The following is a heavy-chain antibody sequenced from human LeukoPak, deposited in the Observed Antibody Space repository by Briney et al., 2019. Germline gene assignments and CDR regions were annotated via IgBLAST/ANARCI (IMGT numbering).Heavy chain of an antibody. CDR1: GFTFSSYW. Sequence: GGSLRLSCAASGFTFSSYWMHWVRQAPGKGLVWVSRINSDESITTYADAVKGRFTISRDNAKNTLYLQMNSLRAEDTAVYYCARVYSSSSVDAFHIWGQGTMVTVSS. J-gene: IGHJ3*02. D-gene: IGHD6-6*01. CDR2: INSDESIT. CDR3: ARVYSSSSVDAFHI. V-gene: IGHV3-74*01.